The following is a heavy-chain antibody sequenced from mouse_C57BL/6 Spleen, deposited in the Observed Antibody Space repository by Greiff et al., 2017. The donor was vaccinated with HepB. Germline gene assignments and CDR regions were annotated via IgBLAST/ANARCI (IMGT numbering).Heavy chain of an antibody. V-gene: IGHV1-82*01. CDR3: ARRIYYDYDDGAMDY. CDR2: IYPGDGDT. D-gene: IGHD2-4*01. Sequence: VQLQQSGPELVKPGDSVKISCKASGYAFSSSWMNWVKQRPGKGLEWIGRIYPGDGDTNYNGKFKGKATLTADKSSSTAYMQLSSLTSEDSAVYFCARRIYYDYDDGAMDYWGQGTSVTVSS. CDR1: GYAFSSSW. J-gene: IGHJ4*01.